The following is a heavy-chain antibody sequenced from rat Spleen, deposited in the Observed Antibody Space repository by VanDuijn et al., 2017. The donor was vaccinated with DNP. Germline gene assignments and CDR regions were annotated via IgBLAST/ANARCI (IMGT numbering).Heavy chain of an antibody. CDR2: ISTSGDRT. CDR3: ARHESGSLDY. D-gene: IGHD5-1*01. CDR1: GFTFSNYY. J-gene: IGHJ2*01. V-gene: IGHV5-25*01. Sequence: EVQLVESGGGLVQPGRSMKLSCAASGFTFSNYYMAWVRQAPTKGLEWVATISTSGDRTYYPVSVKGRFTISRDNAKSGLYLHMDSLRSEETATYYCARHESGSLDYWGQGVMVTVSS.